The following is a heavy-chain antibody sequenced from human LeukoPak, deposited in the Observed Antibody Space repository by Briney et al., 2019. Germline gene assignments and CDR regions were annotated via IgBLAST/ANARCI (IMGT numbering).Heavy chain of an antibody. D-gene: IGHD6-19*01. V-gene: IGHV4-4*07. J-gene: IGHJ4*02. Sequence: PSETLSLTCTVSGASISNYYWIWIRQPDGKGREWIGVNYTSGTSNYYPPLKIRVTMSRDTSKNQFSMKLSSVTAADTAVYYCARVRRIASIAVFVYWGEGALVAVSS. CDR2: NYTSGTS. CDR3: ARVRRIASIAVFVY. CDR1: GASISNYY.